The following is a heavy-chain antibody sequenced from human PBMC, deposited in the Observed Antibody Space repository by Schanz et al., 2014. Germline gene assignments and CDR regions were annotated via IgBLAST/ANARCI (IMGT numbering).Heavy chain of an antibody. CDR1: GFTFSASA. Sequence: EVQLLESGGGLVQPGGSLKLSCAASGFTFSASAMHWVRQAPGKGLEWVGRITNKPNNYNTEYAASVKGRFTISRDDSRNSLYLQMSSLKTEDTAVYYCTTVERITIFEVVPYYYYYMDVWGKGTTVTVSS. D-gene: IGHD3-3*01. CDR3: TTVERITIFEVVPYYYYYMDV. CDR2: ITNKPNNYNT. J-gene: IGHJ6*03. V-gene: IGHV3-72*01.